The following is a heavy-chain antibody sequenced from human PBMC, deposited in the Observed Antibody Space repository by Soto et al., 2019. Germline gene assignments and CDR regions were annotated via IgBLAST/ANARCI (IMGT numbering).Heavy chain of an antibody. CDR2: IYYSGST. V-gene: IGHV4-39*01. Sequence: QLQLQESAPGRVKPSGTLSLTCTVSVGSITSIGYYWGWIRQPPGKGLEWIGSIYYSGSTYYNPSLKSRVTISVDTSKNQFSLKLSSVTAADTAVYYCARHQSHSSSYVDPWGQGTLVTVSS. CDR3: ARHQSHSSSYVDP. J-gene: IGHJ5*02. CDR1: VGSITSIGYY. D-gene: IGHD6-13*01.